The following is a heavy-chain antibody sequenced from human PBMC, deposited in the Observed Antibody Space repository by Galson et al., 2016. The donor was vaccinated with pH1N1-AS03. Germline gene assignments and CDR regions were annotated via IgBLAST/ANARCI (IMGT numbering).Heavy chain of an antibody. J-gene: IGHJ4*02. Sequence: TGSVNYNPSFKSRVSISVDTSKNQFSLKLRSMTAADTAVYYCAREWSAFDYWGQGTLVTVSS. CDR2: TGSV. V-gene: IGHV4-4*08. D-gene: IGHD2-8*01. CDR3: AREWSAFDY.